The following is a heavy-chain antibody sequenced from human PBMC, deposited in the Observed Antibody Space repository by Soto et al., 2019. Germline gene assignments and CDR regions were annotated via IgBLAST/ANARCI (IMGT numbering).Heavy chain of an antibody. CDR3: AKVAYYYDSSGSLVDY. CDR1: GFTFSSYA. V-gene: IGHV3-23*01. CDR2: ISGSGGST. J-gene: IGHJ4*02. D-gene: IGHD3-22*01. Sequence: GSLRLSCAASGFTFSSYAMSWVRQAPGKGLEWVSAISGSGGSTYYADSVKGRFTISRDNSKNTLYLQMNSLRAEDTAVYYCAKVAYYYDSSGSLVDYWGQGTLVTVSS.